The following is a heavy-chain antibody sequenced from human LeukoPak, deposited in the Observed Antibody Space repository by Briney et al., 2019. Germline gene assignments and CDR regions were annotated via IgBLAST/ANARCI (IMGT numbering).Heavy chain of an antibody. CDR2: IYTSGST. Sequence: PSETLSLTCTVSGGSISSYYWSWIRQPAGKGLEWIGRIYTSGSTNYNPSLKSRVTMSVDTSKNQFSLKLSSVTAADTAVYYCARRGVNTDYYDIATNSYSPRYYFDFWGQGTLVTVSS. J-gene: IGHJ4*02. V-gene: IGHV4-4*07. D-gene: IGHD3-9*01. CDR1: GGSISSYY. CDR3: ARRGVNTDYYDIATNSYSPRYYFDF.